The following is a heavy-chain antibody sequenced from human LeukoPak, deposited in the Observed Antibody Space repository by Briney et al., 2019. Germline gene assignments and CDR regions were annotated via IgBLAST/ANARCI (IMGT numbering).Heavy chain of an antibody. J-gene: IGHJ4*02. CDR1: GFTFSRFA. CDR2: IRYDGTEK. CDR3: AKGLDYSLDY. V-gene: IGHV3-30*02. Sequence: GGSLRLSCAASGFTFSRFAMHWVRQAPGMGLEWVAFIRYDGTEKYYVDFVKGRFSISRDNSKNTLYLHMNNLRHEDTAVYYCAKGLDYSLDYWGQGTLVTLSS. D-gene: IGHD4-11*01.